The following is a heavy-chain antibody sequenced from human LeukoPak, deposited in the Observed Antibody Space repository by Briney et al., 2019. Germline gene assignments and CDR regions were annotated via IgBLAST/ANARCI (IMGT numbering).Heavy chain of an antibody. CDR1: GFTFSSYA. CDR2: ISGSGGST. CDR3: AKEGRFWSGSRYDY. Sequence: PGGSLRLSCAASGFTFSSYAMSWVRQAPGKGLEWVSAISGSGGSTYYADSVKGRFTISRDNSKNTLYLQMDSLRAEDTAVYYCAKEGRFWSGSRYDYWGQGTLVTVSS. V-gene: IGHV3-23*01. D-gene: IGHD3-3*01. J-gene: IGHJ4*02.